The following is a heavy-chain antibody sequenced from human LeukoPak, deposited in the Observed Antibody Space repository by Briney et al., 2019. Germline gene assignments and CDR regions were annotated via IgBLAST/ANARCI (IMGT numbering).Heavy chain of an antibody. CDR2: IYYGGST. V-gene: IGHV4-59*01. J-gene: IGHJ4*02. Sequence: SETLSLTCTVSGGSISSYYWSWIRQPPGKGLEWIGYIYYGGSTNHNPSLKSRVTISVDTSKNQFSLKLSSVTAADTAVYYCARVISGWYYFDYWGQGTLVTVS. CDR1: GGSISSYY. D-gene: IGHD6-19*01. CDR3: ARVISGWYYFDY.